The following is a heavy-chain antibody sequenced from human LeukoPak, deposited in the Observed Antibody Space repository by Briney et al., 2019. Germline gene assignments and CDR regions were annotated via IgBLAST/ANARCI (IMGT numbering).Heavy chain of an antibody. V-gene: IGHV3-48*03. CDR2: ISSSGSTI. Sequence: QPGGSLRLSCAASGFTFSSYEMNWVRQAPGKGLEWVSYISSSGSTIYYADSMKGRFTISRDNAKNSLYLQMNSLRAEDTAVYYCAKANVRVIAYFDYWGQGTLVTVSS. CDR1: GFTFSSYE. D-gene: IGHD3-10*01. CDR3: AKANVRVIAYFDY. J-gene: IGHJ4*02.